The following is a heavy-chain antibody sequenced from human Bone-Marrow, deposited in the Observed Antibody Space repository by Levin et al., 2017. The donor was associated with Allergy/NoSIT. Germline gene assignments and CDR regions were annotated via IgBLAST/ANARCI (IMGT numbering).Heavy chain of an antibody. CDR3: AKAKQWLVTRYFDR. Sequence: GESLKISCAASGFTFSSYAMSWVRQAPGKGLEWVSAISGSGGSTYYADSVKGRFTISRDNSKNTLYLQMNSLRAEDTAVYYCAKAKQWLVTRYFDRWGRGTLVTVSS. J-gene: IGHJ2*01. CDR2: ISGSGGST. V-gene: IGHV3-23*01. D-gene: IGHD6-19*01. CDR1: GFTFSSYA.